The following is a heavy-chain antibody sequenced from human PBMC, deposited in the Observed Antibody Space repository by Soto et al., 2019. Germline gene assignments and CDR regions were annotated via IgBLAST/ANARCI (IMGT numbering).Heavy chain of an antibody. CDR3: ARGGDYEITFFDY. J-gene: IGHJ4*02. V-gene: IGHV4-31*03. D-gene: IGHD4-17*01. Sequence: PSETLSVTCTVSGGSISSGGYYWSWIRQHPGKGLEWIGYIYYSGSTYYNPSLKSRVTISVDTSKNQFSLKLSSVTAADTAVYYCARGGDYEITFFDYWGQGTLVTVPS. CDR2: IYYSGST. CDR1: GGSISSGGYY.